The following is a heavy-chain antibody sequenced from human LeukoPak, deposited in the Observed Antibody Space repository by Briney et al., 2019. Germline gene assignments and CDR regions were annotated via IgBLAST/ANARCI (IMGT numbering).Heavy chain of an antibody. Sequence: SETLSLTCTVSGGSISSYYWSWIRQPPGKGLEWIGYIYYSGSTNYNPSLKSRVTISVDTSKNQFSLKLSSVTAADTAVYYCARVSPTYDFWSGRIPGQFDPWGQGTLVTVSS. D-gene: IGHD3-3*01. J-gene: IGHJ5*02. CDR2: IYYSGST. V-gene: IGHV4-59*01. CDR1: GGSISSYY. CDR3: ARVSPTYDFWSGRIPGQFDP.